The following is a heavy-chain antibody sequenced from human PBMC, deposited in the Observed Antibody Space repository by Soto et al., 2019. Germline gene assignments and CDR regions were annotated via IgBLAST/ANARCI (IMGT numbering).Heavy chain of an antibody. V-gene: IGHV3-21*01. CDR3: AIFTILDPEIDY. CDR2: ISSSSSYR. CDR1: GFTFSRYS. J-gene: IGHJ4*02. Sequence: GGSRSPSCAPSGFTFSRYSMNWVRQAPGKGLEWVSSISSSSSYRYYADSVKGRFTISRDNAKNSLYLQMNSLRAEDTAVYYCAIFTILDPEIDYWGQGTLVTVSS. D-gene: IGHD3-3*01.